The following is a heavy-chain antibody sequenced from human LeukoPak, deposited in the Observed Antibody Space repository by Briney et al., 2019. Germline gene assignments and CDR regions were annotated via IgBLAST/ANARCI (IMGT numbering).Heavy chain of an antibody. CDR2: IYHSGST. Sequence: SETLSLTCAVSGGSISSSNWWSWVRQPPGKGLEWIGEIYHSGSTNYNPSLKSRVTISVDKSKNQFSLKLSSVTAADTAVYYCARRRGDDFWSGYYFDYWGQGTLVTVSS. CDR3: ARRRGDDFWSGYYFDY. CDR1: GGSISSSNW. V-gene: IGHV4-4*02. J-gene: IGHJ4*02. D-gene: IGHD3-3*01.